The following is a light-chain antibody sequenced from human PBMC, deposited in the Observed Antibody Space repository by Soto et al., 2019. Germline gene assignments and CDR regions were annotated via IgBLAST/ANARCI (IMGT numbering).Light chain of an antibody. CDR1: QSISSW. Sequence: DIQMTQSPSTLSASVGDRVTITCRASQSISSWLAWYQQKPGKAPKLLIYKASSLESGVPSRFSGSGSGTEYTLTISSLQPDDFATYYCQQYNSYLSWTFVQGTKVEIK. V-gene: IGKV1-5*03. J-gene: IGKJ1*01. CDR2: KAS. CDR3: QQYNSYLSWT.